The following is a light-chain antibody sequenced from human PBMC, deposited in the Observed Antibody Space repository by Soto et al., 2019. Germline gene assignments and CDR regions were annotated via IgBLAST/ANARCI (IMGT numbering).Light chain of an antibody. Sequence: QLVLTQPPSASGTPGQRVTISCSGSSFNIGRNPVNWYQQFPGTAPKLLIYTNDQRPSVVPDRFSGSKSGTSASLAISGLQSEDEADYYCAAWDDSLNGWVFGGGTKVTVL. V-gene: IGLV1-44*01. CDR2: TND. J-gene: IGLJ3*02. CDR1: SFNIGRNP. CDR3: AAWDDSLNGWV.